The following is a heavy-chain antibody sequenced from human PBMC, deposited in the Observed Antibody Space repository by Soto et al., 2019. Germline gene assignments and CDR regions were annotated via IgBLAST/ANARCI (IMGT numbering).Heavy chain of an antibody. Sequence: QVQMVQSGAEVKKPGASVKLSCKASGYTFMNYYIHWVRQAPGQGLEWMGIINPNGYTSTLAQKFQGRLTVTSDTSTSTVYMELVSLSSEDTAVYYCARDLHGAFTTMVYWGQGSLVTVSS. D-gene: IGHD5-18*01. J-gene: IGHJ4*02. CDR1: GYTFMNYY. CDR3: ARDLHGAFTTMVY. CDR2: INPNGYTS. V-gene: IGHV1-46*01.